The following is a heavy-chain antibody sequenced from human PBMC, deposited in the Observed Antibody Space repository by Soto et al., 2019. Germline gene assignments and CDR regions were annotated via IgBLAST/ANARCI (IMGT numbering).Heavy chain of an antibody. CDR2: MYYSGST. Sequence: SETLSLTCTVSGGSISSSSYYWGWIRQPPGKGLEWIGSMYYSGSTYYNPSLKSRVTISVDTSKNQFSLKLSSVTAADTAVYYCARQKRQWLVPLSFGLVSDDYWGQGTLVTVSS. D-gene: IGHD6-19*01. V-gene: IGHV4-39*01. CDR3: ARQKRQWLVPLSFGLVSDDY. J-gene: IGHJ4*02. CDR1: GGSISSSSYY.